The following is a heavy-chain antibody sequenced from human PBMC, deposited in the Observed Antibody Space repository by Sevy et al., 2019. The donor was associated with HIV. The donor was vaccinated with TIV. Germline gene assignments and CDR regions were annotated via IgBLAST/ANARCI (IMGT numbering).Heavy chain of an antibody. CDR3: AREDPMHNIMGGAFDI. V-gene: IGHV4-59*01. CDR1: GGSISSYY. Sequence: SETLSLTCTVSGGSISSYYWSWIRQPPGKGLEWIGYIYYSGSTNYNPSLKSRVTISVDTSKNQFSLKLSSVTAADTAVYYCAREDPMHNIMGGAFDIWGQGTMVTVSS. D-gene: IGHD3-16*01. CDR2: IYYSGST. J-gene: IGHJ3*02.